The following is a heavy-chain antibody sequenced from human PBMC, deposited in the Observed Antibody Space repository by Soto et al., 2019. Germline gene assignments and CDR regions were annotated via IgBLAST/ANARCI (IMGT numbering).Heavy chain of an antibody. CDR3: ARQRYYDSSGPHSGMDV. CDR1: GYTFTDYW. CDR2: IYPGDSDT. D-gene: IGHD3-22*01. J-gene: IGHJ6*02. Sequence: GESLKISCKGSGYTFTDYWIGWVRQLPGKGLEWMGIIYPGDSDTRYSPSFQGQVTISADKSISTAYLQWSSLKASDTAMYYCARQRYYDSSGPHSGMDVWGQGTTVTVSS. V-gene: IGHV5-51*01.